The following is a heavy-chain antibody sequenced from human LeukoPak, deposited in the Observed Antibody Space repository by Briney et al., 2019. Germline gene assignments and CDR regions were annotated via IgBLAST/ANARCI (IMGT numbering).Heavy chain of an antibody. V-gene: IGHV3-23*01. CDR2: ISGRTGGT. CDR3: AKCGNSGCHLIDY. CDR1: GFTFNTNA. J-gene: IGHJ4*02. D-gene: IGHD5-12*01. Sequence: GGSLRLSCAASGFTFNTNAMSWVRLAPGKGLEWVSAISGRTGGTYYADSVKGRFSISRDNSKITLYLQMDSLRAEDTAVYYCAKCGNSGCHLIDYWGQGTLVTVSS.